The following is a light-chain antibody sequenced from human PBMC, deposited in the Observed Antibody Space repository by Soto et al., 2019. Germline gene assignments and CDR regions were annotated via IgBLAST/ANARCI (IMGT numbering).Light chain of an antibody. CDR2: QVT. V-gene: IGLV2-8*01. CDR1: INVVGGYNY. Sequence: QSVLTQPPSASGSPGQSVTISCAGTINVVGGYNYVSWYQQHPGKVPQLMIYQVTKRPSGVPDRFSASKSDTTASLTISGLQAEDEGDYYCMSYAGGNRFVFGTGTKVTVL. J-gene: IGLJ1*01. CDR3: MSYAGGNRFV.